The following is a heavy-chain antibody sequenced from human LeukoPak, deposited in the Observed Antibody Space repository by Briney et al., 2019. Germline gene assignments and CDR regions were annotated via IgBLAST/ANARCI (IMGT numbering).Heavy chain of an antibody. D-gene: IGHD2-2*01. CDR3: ATRGYCSSTSCEAPIYYYYGMDV. Sequence: VASVKVSRKASGGTFSSYAISWVRQAPGQGLEWMGGIIPIFGTANYAQKFQGRVTITADESTSTAYMELSSLRSEDTAVYYCATRGYCSSTSCEAPIYYYYGMDVWGQGTTVTVSS. CDR1: GGTFSSYA. V-gene: IGHV1-69*13. J-gene: IGHJ6*02. CDR2: IIPIFGTA.